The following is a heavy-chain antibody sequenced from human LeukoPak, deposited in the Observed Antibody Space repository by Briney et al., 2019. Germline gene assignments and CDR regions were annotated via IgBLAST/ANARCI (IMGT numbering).Heavy chain of an antibody. V-gene: IGHV4-31*03. D-gene: IGHD4-17*01. CDR2: IYYSGST. CDR1: GGSISSGGYY. J-gene: IGHJ3*02. CDR3: ARDYGDLFRAFDI. Sequence: NPSQTLSLTCTVSGGSISSGGYYWSWVRRHPGKGLAWIGYIYYSGSTYYNPSLKSRVTISVDTSKNQFSLKLSSVTAADTAVYYCARDYGDLFRAFDIWGQGTMVTVSS.